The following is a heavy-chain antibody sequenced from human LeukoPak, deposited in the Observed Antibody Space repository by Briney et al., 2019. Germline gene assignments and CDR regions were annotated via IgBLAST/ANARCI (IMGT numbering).Heavy chain of an antibody. D-gene: IGHD5-18*01. CDR2: IYSGGTT. CDR3: ARDQYSYAHAAH. V-gene: IGHV3-66*01. CDR1: GFTFSSYW. J-gene: IGHJ4*02. Sequence: GGSLRLSCAASGFTFSSYWMHWVRQAPGKGLEWVSVIYSGGTTYYADSVKGRFTISRDNSKNTLHLQMNSLRAEDTAVYYCARDQYSYAHAAHWGQGTLVTVSS.